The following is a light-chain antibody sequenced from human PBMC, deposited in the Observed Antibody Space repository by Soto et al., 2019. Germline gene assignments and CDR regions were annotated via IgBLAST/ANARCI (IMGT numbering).Light chain of an antibody. CDR1: QSLLHSNGYNY. Sequence: IVMTQSPLSLPVTPGEPASISCRSSQSLLHSNGYNYLDWYLQKPGQSPQLLIYLGSNRASGVPDRFSGSGSGTDFTFTISSLQPEDIATYYCQQYDNLPKTFGGGTKVDI. V-gene: IGKV2-28*01. J-gene: IGKJ4*01. CDR2: LGS. CDR3: QQYDNLPKT.